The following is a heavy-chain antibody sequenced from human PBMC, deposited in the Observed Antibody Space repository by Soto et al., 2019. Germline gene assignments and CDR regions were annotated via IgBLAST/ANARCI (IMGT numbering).Heavy chain of an antibody. V-gene: IGHV1-69*13. CDR2: IIPIFGTT. CDR3: ARDRDHTYDY. CDR1: GGTFSSFA. Sequence: VKVSCKASGGTFSSFAISWVRQAPGQGLEWMGGIIPIFGTTNYAQKFQGRVTITADESTSTAYMEVTTLRSEDTAVYYCARDRDHTYDYWGQGTLVTVSS. J-gene: IGHJ4*02.